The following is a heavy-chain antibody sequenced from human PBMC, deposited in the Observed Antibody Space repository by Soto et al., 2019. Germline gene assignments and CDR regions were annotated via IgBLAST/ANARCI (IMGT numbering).Heavy chain of an antibody. CDR1: GFTFSDYY. V-gene: IGHV3-11*01. CDR2: ISSSGSTT. D-gene: IGHD3-16*01. Sequence: GGSLRLSCAASGFTFSDYYMSWIRQAPGKGLEWISYISSSGSTTYYADSVKGRFTISRDNAKNSLYLQMNSLRAEDTAVYYCAVIPYPYYYYGMDVWGQGTTVTVSS. J-gene: IGHJ6*02. CDR3: AVIPYPYYYYGMDV.